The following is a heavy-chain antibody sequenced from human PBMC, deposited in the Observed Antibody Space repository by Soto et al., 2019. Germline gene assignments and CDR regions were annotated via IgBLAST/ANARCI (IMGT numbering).Heavy chain of an antibody. V-gene: IGHV3-74*03. CDR2: ISYDGTET. J-gene: IGHJ6*02. CDR3: ARGSVAYYYYYGMDV. Sequence: PGGSLRLSCAASGFTFSGYWMHWVRQAPGKGLAWVSHISYDGTETTYADSVKGRFTISRDNPKSTLYLQMNSVRAEDTGVYYCARGSVAYYYYYGMDVWGQGTTVTVSS. CDR1: GFTFSGYW. D-gene: IGHD2-21*01.